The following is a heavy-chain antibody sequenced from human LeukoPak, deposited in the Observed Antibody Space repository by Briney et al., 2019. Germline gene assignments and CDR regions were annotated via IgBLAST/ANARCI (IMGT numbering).Heavy chain of an antibody. D-gene: IGHD1-26*01. J-gene: IGHJ4*02. CDR2: IRSKAYGGTA. Sequence: PGRSLRLSCTASGFTFRDYAMSWVRQAPGKGLEWVGFIRSKAYGGTAEYAASVKGRFTISRDDSKSIAYLQMNSLKTEDTAVYYCTKSGTAIVGTTAAYFFDSWGQGTLVTVSS. V-gene: IGHV3-49*04. CDR1: GFTFRDYA. CDR3: TKSGTAIVGTTAAYFFDS.